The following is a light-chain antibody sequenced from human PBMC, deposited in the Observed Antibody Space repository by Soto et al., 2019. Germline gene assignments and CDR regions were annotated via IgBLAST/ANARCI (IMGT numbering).Light chain of an antibody. CDR3: QQYNDSFPYT. V-gene: IGKV1-5*03. CDR1: QSISSW. CDR2: EAS. J-gene: IGKJ2*01. Sequence: DIQMTQSPSTLSASVGDRVTITCRASQSISSWLAWYQQKPGTAPKLLIYEASTLESGVPSRFSGSRSGIEFTLTVSSLQPDDFATYYCQQYNDSFPYTFGQGTKLEIK.